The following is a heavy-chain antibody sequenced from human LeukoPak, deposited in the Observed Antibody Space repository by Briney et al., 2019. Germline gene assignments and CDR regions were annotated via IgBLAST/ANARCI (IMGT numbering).Heavy chain of an antibody. D-gene: IGHD2-2*01. CDR1: GFTFSSYS. CDR2: ISSSSSYI. V-gene: IGHV3-21*04. CDR3: ARSPAGVVVPAAADY. J-gene: IGHJ4*02. Sequence: GGSLRLSCAASGFTFSSYSMNWVRQAPGKGLEWVSSISSSSSYIYYADSVKGRFTISRDNAKNSLYLQMNSLRAEDTAVYYCARSPAGVVVPAAADYWGQGTLVTVSS.